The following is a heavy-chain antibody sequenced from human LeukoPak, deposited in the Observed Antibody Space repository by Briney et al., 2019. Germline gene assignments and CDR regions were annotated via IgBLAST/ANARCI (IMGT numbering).Heavy chain of an antibody. CDR2: ISSSSSYI. V-gene: IGHV3-21*01. CDR3: ARGVASSGWYSYYYYYGMDV. CDR1: GFTFSSYS. D-gene: IGHD6-19*01. Sequence: GGSLRLSCAASGFTFSSYSMNWVRQAPRKGLEWVSSISSSSSYIYYADSVKGRFTISRDNAKNSLYLQMNSLRAEDTAVYYCARGVASSGWYSYYYYYGMDVWGQGTTVTVSS. J-gene: IGHJ6*02.